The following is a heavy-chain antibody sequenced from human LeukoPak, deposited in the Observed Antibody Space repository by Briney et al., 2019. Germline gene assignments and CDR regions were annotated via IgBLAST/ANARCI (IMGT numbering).Heavy chain of an antibody. Sequence: PGGSLRLSCAASGFTFSSYAMHWVRQAPGKGLEWVAVISYDGSNKYYADSVKGRFTISRDNSKNTLYLQMNSLRAEDTAVYYCAKADYYGSGSYAEYWGQGTLVTVSS. V-gene: IGHV3-30-3*01. J-gene: IGHJ4*02. D-gene: IGHD3-10*01. CDR2: ISYDGSNK. CDR3: AKADYYGSGSYAEY. CDR1: GFTFSSYA.